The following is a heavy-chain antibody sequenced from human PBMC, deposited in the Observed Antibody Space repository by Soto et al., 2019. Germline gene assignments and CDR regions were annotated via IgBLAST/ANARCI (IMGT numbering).Heavy chain of an antibody. CDR3: ARTDTVGYYPY. D-gene: IGHD3-3*01. Sequence: PSETLSLTCAVSGDSIISIYHWAWIRQPPGKGLEWVASIYHSGTTYYNPSLTSRVTISVDTSKNQFSLKLSSVTAADSAMYYCARTDTVGYYPYLGEGTLVTVSS. CDR2: IYHSGTT. V-gene: IGHV4-38-2*01. CDR1: GDSIISIYH. J-gene: IGHJ4*02.